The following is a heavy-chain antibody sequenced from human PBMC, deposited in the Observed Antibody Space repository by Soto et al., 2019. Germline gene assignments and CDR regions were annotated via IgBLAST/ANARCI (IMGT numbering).Heavy chain of an antibody. CDR1: GFTFSSYG. V-gene: IGHV3-30*18. J-gene: IGHJ4*02. Sequence: GGSLRLSCAASGFTFSSYGMHWVRQAPGKGLEWVAVISYDGSNKYYADSVKGRFTISRDNSKNTLYLQMNSLRAEDTAVYYCANGGSYSSFDYWGQGTLVTVSS. CDR3: ANGGSYSSFDY. D-gene: IGHD1-26*01. CDR2: ISYDGSNK.